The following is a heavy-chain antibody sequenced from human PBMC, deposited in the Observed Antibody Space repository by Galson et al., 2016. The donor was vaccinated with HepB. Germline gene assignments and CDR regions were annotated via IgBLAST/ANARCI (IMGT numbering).Heavy chain of an antibody. CDR1: GFTFSNCR. J-gene: IGHJ4*02. Sequence: SLRLSCAASGFTFSNCRMNWVRQAPGKGLEWVARINEDGTVRFYADSVRGRFTISRDNAEDSLFLQMNSLRAEDTALYYCARESSGALFDSWGQGTLVTVSS. D-gene: IGHD6-19*01. CDR2: INEDGTVR. CDR3: ARESSGALFDS. V-gene: IGHV3-7*01.